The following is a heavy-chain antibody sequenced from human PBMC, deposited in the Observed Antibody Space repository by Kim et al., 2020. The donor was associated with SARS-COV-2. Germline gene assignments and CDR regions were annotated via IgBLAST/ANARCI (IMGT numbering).Heavy chain of an antibody. V-gene: IGHV4-31*01. CDR3: ARTSGSSSYYFDS. Sequence: NPTLKSPVHISVDTPKNQFSLKLSSVTVADTAVYYCARTSGSSSYYFDSWGQGTLVTVSS. J-gene: IGHJ4*02. D-gene: IGHD6-6*01.